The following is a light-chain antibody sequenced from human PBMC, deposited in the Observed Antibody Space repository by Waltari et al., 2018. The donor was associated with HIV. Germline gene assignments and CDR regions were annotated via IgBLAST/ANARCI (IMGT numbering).Light chain of an antibody. CDR3: HSYDSSLDGWV. CDR1: SSNIGAAHR. CDR2: GYN. V-gene: IGLV1-40*01. Sequence: QSVLTQPPSVSGAPGQRVPIPCTGSSSNIGAAHRVNRYQPPPGTAPKPLIYGYNNRPSGVPDRYSGSKSGTSASLAITGLQAEDEADYYCHSYDSSLDGWVFGGGTKLTVL. J-gene: IGLJ3*02.